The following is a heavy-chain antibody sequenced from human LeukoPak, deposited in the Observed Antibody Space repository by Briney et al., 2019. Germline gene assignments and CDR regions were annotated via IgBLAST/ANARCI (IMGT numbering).Heavy chain of an antibody. CDR3: AREGGPRPGIAAAGSSFDP. CDR1: GGSISSGSYY. V-gene: IGHV4-61*02. Sequence: SQTRSLTCTVSGGSISSGSYYWSWMRQPAGKGLEWIGRIYTSGSTNYNPSLKSRVTISVDTSKNQFSLKLSSVTAADTAVYYCAREGGPRPGIAAAGSSFDPWGQGTLVTVSS. D-gene: IGHD6-13*01. J-gene: IGHJ5*02. CDR2: IYTSGST.